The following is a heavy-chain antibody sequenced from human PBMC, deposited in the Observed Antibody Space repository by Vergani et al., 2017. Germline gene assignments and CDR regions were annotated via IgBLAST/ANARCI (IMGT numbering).Heavy chain of an antibody. CDR2: IRYDGSNK. D-gene: IGHD2-2*01. V-gene: IGHV3-30*02. J-gene: IGHJ4*02. Sequence: QVQLVESGGGVVQPGGSLRLSCAASGFTFSSYGMHWVRQAPGKGLEWVAFIRYDGSNKYYADSVKGRFTISRDNAKNSLYLQMNSLRAEDTAVYYCARRHCSSTSCRRNYFDYWGQGTLVTVSS. CDR3: ARRHCSSTSCRRNYFDY. CDR1: GFTFSSYG.